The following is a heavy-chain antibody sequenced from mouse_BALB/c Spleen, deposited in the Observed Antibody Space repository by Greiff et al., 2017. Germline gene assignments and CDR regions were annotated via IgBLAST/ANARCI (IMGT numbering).Heavy chain of an antibody. J-gene: IGHJ4*01. Sequence: QVQLQQSGAELAKPGASVKMSCKASGYTFTSYCMHWVNQRPGQGLEWIGNINPTTGYTEYNQKFKDKATLTADKSSSTAYMQLSSLTSEDSAVYNCARRYFYAIDYWGQGTTVTVSS. CDR2: INPTTGYT. V-gene: IGHV1-7*01. CDR3: ARRYFYAIDY. CDR1: GYTFTSYC.